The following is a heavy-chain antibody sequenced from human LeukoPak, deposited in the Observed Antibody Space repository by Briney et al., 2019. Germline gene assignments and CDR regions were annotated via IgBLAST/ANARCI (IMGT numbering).Heavy chain of an antibody. CDR2: ISSSGSTI. J-gene: IGHJ4*02. CDR3: ARDLGFGEWD. CDR1: GFTFSSYG. Sequence: GGSLRLSCAASGFTFSSYGMNWVRQAPGKGLEWVSYISSSGSTIHYADSVKGRITISRDNAKNSLYLQLDSLEAEDTAVYYCARDLGFGEWDWGQGVLVVVSS. D-gene: IGHD3-10*01. V-gene: IGHV3-48*03.